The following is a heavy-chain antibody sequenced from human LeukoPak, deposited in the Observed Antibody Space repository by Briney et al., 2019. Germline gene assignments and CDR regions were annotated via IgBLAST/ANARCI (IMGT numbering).Heavy chain of an antibody. J-gene: IGHJ6*03. CDR1: GGTFSYYT. D-gene: IGHD2-2*01. V-gene: IGHV1-69*02. CDR2: IIPFLGIK. CDR3: ARATSEIPAAALTGSKYYYYYYMDV. Sequence: GASVKVSCKASGGTFSYYTISWVRQAPGQGLEWMGRIIPFLGIKNCSQKFQGRVTITADKSKSTAYMELSSLRSEDTAVYYCARATSEIPAAALTGSKYYYYYYMDVWDKGTTVTVSS.